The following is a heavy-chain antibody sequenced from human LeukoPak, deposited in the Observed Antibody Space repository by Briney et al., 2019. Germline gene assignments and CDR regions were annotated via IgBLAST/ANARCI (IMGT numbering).Heavy chain of an antibody. CDR2: IYYSGST. CDR3: TSANYDHFDY. Sequence: SETLSLTCTVSGGSISSSSYYWGWIRQPPGKGLEWIGSIYYSGSTYHNPSLKSRLTISVDTSKNQFSLKLSSVTAADTAVYYCTSANYDHFDYWGQGTLVTVSS. D-gene: IGHD3-3*01. J-gene: IGHJ4*02. CDR1: GGSISSSSYY. V-gene: IGHV4-39*07.